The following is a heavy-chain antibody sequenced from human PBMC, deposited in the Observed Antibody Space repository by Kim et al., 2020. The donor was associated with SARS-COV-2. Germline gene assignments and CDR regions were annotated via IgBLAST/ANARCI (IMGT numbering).Heavy chain of an antibody. D-gene: IGHD3-10*01. Sequence: GGSLRLSCAASGFTVSSNYMSWVRQAPGKGLEWVSVIYSGGSTYYADSVKGRFTISRDNSKNTLYLKMNSLRAEDTAVYYCAGAMVRGVIITGGMDVWGQGTTVTVSS. CDR2: IYSGGST. J-gene: IGHJ6*02. CDR3: AGAMVRGVIITGGMDV. V-gene: IGHV3-53*01. CDR1: GFTVSSNY.